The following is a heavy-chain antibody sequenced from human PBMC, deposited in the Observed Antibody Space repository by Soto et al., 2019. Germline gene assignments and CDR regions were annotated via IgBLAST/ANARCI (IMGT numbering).Heavy chain of an antibody. CDR3: ARENTSSIVGATGPLYYYYGMDV. J-gene: IGHJ6*02. D-gene: IGHD1-26*01. Sequence: ASVKVSWKASGYTFTGYYMHCVRQAPGQGLEWMGWINPNSGGTNYAQKFQGWVTMTRDTSISTAYMELSRLRSDDTAVYYCARENTSSIVGATGPLYYYYGMDVWGQGTTVTVSS. V-gene: IGHV1-2*04. CDR2: INPNSGGT. CDR1: GYTFTGYY.